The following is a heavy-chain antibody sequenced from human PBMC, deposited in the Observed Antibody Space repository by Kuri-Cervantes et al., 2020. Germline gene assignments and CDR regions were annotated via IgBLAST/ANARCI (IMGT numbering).Heavy chain of an antibody. CDR1: GFTFSSYS. V-gene: IGHV3-21*01. CDR3: ARADTYYYDSNGYYALGY. CDR2: ISSSSSYI. D-gene: IGHD3-22*01. Sequence: GGSLRLSCAASGFTFSSYSMNWVRQAPGKGLEWVSSISSSSSYIYYADSVKGRFTISRDNAKNSLYLQMNSLRAEDTAVYYCARADTYYYDSNGYYALGYWGQGTLVTVSS. J-gene: IGHJ4*02.